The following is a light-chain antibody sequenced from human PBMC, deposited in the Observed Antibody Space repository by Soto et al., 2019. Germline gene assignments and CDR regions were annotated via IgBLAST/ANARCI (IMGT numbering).Light chain of an antibody. V-gene: IGKV2-30*02. CDR1: QSLVHSDGNTY. CDR3: VQTTHWPYT. J-gene: IGKJ2*01. Sequence: DVVMTQSPLSLPVTLGQPASISCRSSQSLVHSDGNTYLTWFQQRPGQSPRRLIYKVSNRDSGVPDRFSGSGSGTDFTLKVSRVEADDVGIYYCVQTTHWPYTFGQGTMLEIK. CDR2: KVS.